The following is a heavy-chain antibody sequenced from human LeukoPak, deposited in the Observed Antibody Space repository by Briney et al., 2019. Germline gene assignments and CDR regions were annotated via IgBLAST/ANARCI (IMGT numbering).Heavy chain of an antibody. CDR1: GFTFSNNW. V-gene: IGHV3-74*01. J-gene: IGHJ3*02. CDR3: ASSTGTGAFDI. Sequence: GGSLRLSCAASGFTFSNNWMHWVRQAPGKGLVWVSRIKSDESSTSYADSVKGRFTISRDNAKNSLYLQMNSLRAEDTAVYYCASSTGTGAFDIWGQGTMVTVSS. CDR2: IKSDESST. D-gene: IGHD1-1*01.